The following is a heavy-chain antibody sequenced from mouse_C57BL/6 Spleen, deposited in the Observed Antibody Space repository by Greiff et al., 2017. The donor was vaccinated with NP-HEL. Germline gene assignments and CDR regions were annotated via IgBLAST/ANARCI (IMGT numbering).Heavy chain of an antibody. D-gene: IGHD2-4*01. J-gene: IGHJ3*01. CDR3: AKRNDYDDLAWFAY. V-gene: IGHV2-9*01. Sequence: QVHVKQSGPGLVAPSQSLSITCTVSGFSLTSYGVDWVRQPPGKGLEWLGVIWGGGSTNYNSAHMSRLSISKDNSKSQVFLKMNSLQTDDTAMYYCAKRNDYDDLAWFAYWGQGTLVTVSA. CDR1: GFSLTSYG. CDR2: IWGGGST.